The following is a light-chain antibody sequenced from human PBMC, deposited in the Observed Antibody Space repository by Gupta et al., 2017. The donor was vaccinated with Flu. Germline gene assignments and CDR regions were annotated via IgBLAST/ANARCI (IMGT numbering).Light chain of an antibody. V-gene: IGKV3-11*01. Sequence: VLTQSPATLSLSTVERATLSCSPSQTVSTYITWYQQKPGQPPRPLIYDASNRATGIPARFSGSGSGTDFTLIINSLEPEDSAVYYCQQGNSWGLTFGGGTKVEIK. CDR3: QQGNSWGLT. CDR2: DAS. J-gene: IGKJ4*01. CDR1: QTVSTY.